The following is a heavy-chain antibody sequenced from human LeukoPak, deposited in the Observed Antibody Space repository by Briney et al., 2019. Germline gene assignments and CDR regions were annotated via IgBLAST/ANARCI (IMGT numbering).Heavy chain of an antibody. CDR1: GFTFSSYS. D-gene: IGHD6-6*01. J-gene: IGHJ4*02. CDR2: ISSSSSYI. V-gene: IGHV3-21*01. CDR3: ARDSAVYSSSSNY. Sequence: PGGSLRLSCAASGFTFSSYSMNWVRQAPGKGLEWVSSISSSSSYIYYADSVKGRFTISRDNAKNSLYLQMNSLRAEDTAVYYCARDSAVYSSSSNYWGQGTLVTVSS.